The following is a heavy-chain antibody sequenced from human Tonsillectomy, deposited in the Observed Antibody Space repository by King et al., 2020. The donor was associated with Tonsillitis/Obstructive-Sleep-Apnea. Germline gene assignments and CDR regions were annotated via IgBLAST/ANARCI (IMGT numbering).Heavy chain of an antibody. CDR1: AASIRSYS. V-gene: IGHV4-59*01. J-gene: IGHJ4*02. CDR2: IYNSGRT. D-gene: IGHD1-1*01. CDR3: ARAPLGTTVDY. Sequence: VQLVESGPGLVKPSETLSLTCTVSAASIRSYSWSWIRQPPGKGLEWIGYIYNSGRTNYNPSLKSRVTISIDTSKNQFSLKLSCVTAGDTAVYYCARAPLGTTVDYWGQG.